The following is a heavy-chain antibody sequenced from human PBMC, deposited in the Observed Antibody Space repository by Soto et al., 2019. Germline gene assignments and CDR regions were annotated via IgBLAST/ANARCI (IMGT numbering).Heavy chain of an antibody. V-gene: IGHV3-33*01. CDR1: GFTFSSYG. CDR2: IWYDGSNK. J-gene: IGHJ6*02. CDR3: ARDEGLGVNYYYYGMDV. Sequence: WGVLRLSCAASGFTFSSYGMHWGRQAPCKGLEWVAVIWYDGSNKYYADSVKGRFTISRDNSKNTLYLQMNSLRAEDTAVYYCARDEGLGVNYYYYGMDVWGQRTTVTVSS. D-gene: IGHD3-10*01.